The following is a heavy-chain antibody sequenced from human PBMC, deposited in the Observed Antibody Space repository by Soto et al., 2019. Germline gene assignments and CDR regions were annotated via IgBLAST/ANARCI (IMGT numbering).Heavy chain of an antibody. Sequence: QVQLVQSGAEEKKPGASVKVSCKASGYTFTSYAMHWVRQAPGQRLEWMGWINAGNGNTKYSQKFPGRVTITRDTAASTAYMEASSLRSEDRAVYYCARAVAVPADFDYWGQGTLVTVSS. V-gene: IGHV1-3*05. J-gene: IGHJ4*02. D-gene: IGHD6-19*01. CDR1: GYTFTSYA. CDR2: INAGNGNT. CDR3: ARAVAVPADFDY.